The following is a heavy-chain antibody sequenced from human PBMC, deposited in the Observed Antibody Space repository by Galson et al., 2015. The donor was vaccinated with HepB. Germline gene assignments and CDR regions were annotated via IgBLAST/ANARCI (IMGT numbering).Heavy chain of an antibody. J-gene: IGHJ4*02. CDR1: GFTFSSYG. V-gene: IGHV3-30*18. Sequence: SLRLSCAASGFTFSSYGMHWVRQAPGKGLEWVAVISYDGSNKYYADSVKGRFTISRDNSKNTLYLQMNSLRAEDTAVYYCANLLGGWFGELLSPRGFDYWGQGTLVTVSS. D-gene: IGHD3-10*01. CDR2: ISYDGSNK. CDR3: ANLLGGWFGELLSPRGFDY.